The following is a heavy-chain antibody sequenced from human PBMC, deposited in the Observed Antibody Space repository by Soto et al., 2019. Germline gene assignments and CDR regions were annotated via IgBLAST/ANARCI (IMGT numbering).Heavy chain of an antibody. CDR1: GYTFTSYG. J-gene: IGHJ6*02. V-gene: IGHV1-18*01. Sequence: QVQLVQSGAEVKKPGASVKVSCKASGYTFTSYGISWVRQAPGQGLEWMGWISAYNGNTNYAQKLQGRVTMTTDTSKSPAYMGLRTLRSDDTAVYYCAGSSMEYYYYYGMDVWGQGTTVTVSS. CDR3: AGSSMEYYYYYGMDV. CDR2: ISAYNGNT. D-gene: IGHD1-1*01.